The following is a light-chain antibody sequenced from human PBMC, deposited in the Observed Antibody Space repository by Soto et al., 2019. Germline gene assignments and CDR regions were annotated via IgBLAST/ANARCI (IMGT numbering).Light chain of an antibody. CDR2: DAS. CDR3: QQRTNWIFT. V-gene: IGKV3-11*01. Sequence: EVVLTQSPATLSLSPGERASLSCRASQSVSNYLAWYQQKPGQAPRLLIYDASNRATGIPVRFSGSGSGTDVTLTISSLEPEDFAVYYCQQRTNWIFTFGPGTRVDIK. CDR1: QSVSNY. J-gene: IGKJ3*01.